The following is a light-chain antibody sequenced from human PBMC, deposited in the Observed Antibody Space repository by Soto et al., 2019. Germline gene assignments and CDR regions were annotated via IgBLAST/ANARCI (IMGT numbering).Light chain of an antibody. V-gene: IGLV2-14*03. CDR2: DVG. Sequence: QSALAQPASVSESPGQSITISCTGTNSDVGGYNYVSWYQQHPGKVPKLMIYDVGNRPSGVSNRFSGSKSGNTASLTISGLQAEDEADYYCSSYTATTTSYVFGTGTKLTVL. CDR1: NSDVGGYNY. J-gene: IGLJ1*01. CDR3: SSYTATTTSYV.